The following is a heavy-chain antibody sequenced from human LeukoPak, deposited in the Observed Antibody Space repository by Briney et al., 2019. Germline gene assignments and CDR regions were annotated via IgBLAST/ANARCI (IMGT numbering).Heavy chain of an antibody. CDR1: GFTFSRYW. V-gene: IGHV3-7*01. Sequence: PGGSLRLSCGASGFTFSRYWMGWVRQAPGKGLEWVANIKKDGSEKYYVDSAKGRFTISRDNAQNSLYLQMNSLRAEDTAVYYCATGQYSGSTYYFDDWGQGTLVTVSS. D-gene: IGHD1-26*01. J-gene: IGHJ4*02. CDR3: ATGQYSGSTYYFDD. CDR2: IKKDGSEK.